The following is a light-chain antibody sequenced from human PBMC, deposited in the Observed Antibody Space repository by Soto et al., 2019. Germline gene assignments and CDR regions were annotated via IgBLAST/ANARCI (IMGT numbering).Light chain of an antibody. V-gene: IGKV1-39*01. J-gene: IGKJ2*01. CDR1: HSINND. CDR2: AAS. CDR3: QQSYSTLGT. Sequence: QMTQSPSSLSASVGDRVIITCRADHSINNDLNWYQQKPGQVPKLLIYAASTLQSGVPSRFSGSGSGRVFTLTINSLRPEDFATYYCQQSYSTLGTFGRGTRLEI.